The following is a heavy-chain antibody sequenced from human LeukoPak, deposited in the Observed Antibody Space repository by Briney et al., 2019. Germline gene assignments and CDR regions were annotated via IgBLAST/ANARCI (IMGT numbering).Heavy chain of an antibody. J-gene: IGHJ6*03. Sequence: GGSLRLSCAASGFTFSSYSMNWVRQAPGKGLEWVSYIGISSSTIDYADSVKGRFTISRDNAKNSLYLQMNSLRAEDTAVYYCARDSGVGATYYYYYYMDVWGKGTTVTVSS. CDR2: IGISSSTI. CDR3: ARDSGVGATYYYYYYMDV. CDR1: GFTFSSYS. D-gene: IGHD1-26*01. V-gene: IGHV3-48*04.